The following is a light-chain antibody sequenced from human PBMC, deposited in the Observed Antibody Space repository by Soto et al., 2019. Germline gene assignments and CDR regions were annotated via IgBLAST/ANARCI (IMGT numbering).Light chain of an antibody. CDR3: SSYTTSTTRV. CDR1: SSDVGVYDF. CDR2: DVN. J-gene: IGLJ2*01. V-gene: IGLV2-14*03. Sequence: QSALTQRACVSGSPGQSLTISCAGTSSDVGVYDFVSWYQQHPGKAPKLLIYDVNNRPAGISNRFSGSKSGNTASLTISGLQAEDEADYYCSSYTTSTTRVFGGGTKVTVL.